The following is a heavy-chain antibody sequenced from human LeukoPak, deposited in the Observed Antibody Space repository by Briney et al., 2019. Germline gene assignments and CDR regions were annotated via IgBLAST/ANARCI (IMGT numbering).Heavy chain of an antibody. Sequence: PSETLSLTCTVSGGSISSSIYYWGWLRQPPGKGLEWIGSISYSGSTYYNPSLKCQVTISVDTSKNQFSLKLSSVTDADTAVYYCMSKQWVHYYTDVWGKGTTVTVSS. CDR1: GGSISSSIYY. D-gene: IGHD6-19*01. J-gene: IGHJ6*03. V-gene: IGHV4-39*01. CDR2: ISYSGST. CDR3: MSKQWVHYYTDV.